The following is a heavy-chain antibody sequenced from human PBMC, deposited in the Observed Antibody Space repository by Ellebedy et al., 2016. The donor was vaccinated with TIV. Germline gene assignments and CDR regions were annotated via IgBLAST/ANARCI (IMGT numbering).Heavy chain of an antibody. D-gene: IGHD3-3*01. V-gene: IGHV4-59*01. Sequence: SETLSLXCTVSGGSISSYYWSWIRQPPGKGLEWIGYTYYSGSTNYNPSLKSRVTISVDTSKNQFSLKLSSVTAADTAVYYCARDYTIFGVVSHYYYGMDVWGQGTTVTVSS. CDR1: GGSISSYY. CDR3: ARDYTIFGVVSHYYYGMDV. J-gene: IGHJ6*02. CDR2: TYYSGST.